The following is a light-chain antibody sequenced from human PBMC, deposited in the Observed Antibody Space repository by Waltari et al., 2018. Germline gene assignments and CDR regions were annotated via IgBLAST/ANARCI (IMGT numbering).Light chain of an antibody. CDR3: QSADSSGSYWV. V-gene: IGLV3-25*03. CDR1: ALPKQY. J-gene: IGLJ3*02. CDR2: KDS. Sequence: SYELTQPPSVSVSPGQTARNTCSADALPKQYAHWYQQKPGQAPVLVIYKDSERSSGIPERFSGSSSGTTVTLTISGVQAGDEADYYCQSADSSGSYWVFGGGTKLTVL.